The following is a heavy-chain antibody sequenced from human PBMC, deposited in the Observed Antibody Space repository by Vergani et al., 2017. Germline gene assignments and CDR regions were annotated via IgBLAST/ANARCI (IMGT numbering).Heavy chain of an antibody. Sequence: QVQLVQSGAEVKKPGASVKVSCKASGYTFTSYGISWVRQAPGKGLEWMGWISAYNGNTNYAQKLQGRVTMTTDTSKSTAYMELRSLRCDDTAVYYGARDASGSYYASYFDYWGQGTLVTVSS. CDR3: ARDASGSYYASYFDY. CDR1: GYTFTSYG. D-gene: IGHD1-26*01. CDR2: ISAYNGNT. J-gene: IGHJ4*02. V-gene: IGHV1-18*01.